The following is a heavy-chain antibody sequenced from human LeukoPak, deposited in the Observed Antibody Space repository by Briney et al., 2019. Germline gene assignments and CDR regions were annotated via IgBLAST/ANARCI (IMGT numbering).Heavy chain of an antibody. CDR3: ARDRAEDGYNY. V-gene: IGHV3-48*03. J-gene: IGHJ4*02. D-gene: IGHD5-24*01. Sequence: GGSLRLSCAASRFTFSSYDMNWARQAPGKGLEWVSYISSSGSTIYYADSVKGRFTISRDNAKNSLYLQMNSLRAEDTAVYYCARDRAEDGYNYWGQGTLVTVSS. CDR2: ISSSGSTI. CDR1: RFTFSSYD.